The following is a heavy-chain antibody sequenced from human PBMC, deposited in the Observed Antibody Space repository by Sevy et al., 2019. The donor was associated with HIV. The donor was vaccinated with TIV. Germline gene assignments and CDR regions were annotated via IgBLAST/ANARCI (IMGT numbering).Heavy chain of an antibody. CDR2: IIPIFGTA. CDR3: ARERGGITMVQGVIINAQSNGWFDP. V-gene: IGHV1-69*13. Sequence: ASVKVSCKASGGTFSSYAISWVRQAPGQGLEWMGGIIPIFGTANYGQKFQGRVTITADESTSTAYMELSSLRSEDTAVYYCARERGGITMVQGVIINAQSNGWFDPWGQGTLVTVSS. D-gene: IGHD3-10*01. J-gene: IGHJ5*02. CDR1: GGTFSSYA.